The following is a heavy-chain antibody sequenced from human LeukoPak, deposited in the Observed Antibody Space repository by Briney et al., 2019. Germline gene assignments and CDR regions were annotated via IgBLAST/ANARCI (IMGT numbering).Heavy chain of an antibody. CDR1: GFTFSSYA. D-gene: IGHD3-10*01. J-gene: IGHJ4*02. CDR3: ARPQGKKGGPTGFDY. CDR2: ISGSGGST. Sequence: PGASLRLSCAASGFTFSSYAMSWVRQAPGKGLEWVSAISGSGGSTYYADSVKGRFTISRDNSKNTLYLQMNSLRAEDTAVYYCARPQGKKGGPTGFDYWGQGTLVTVSS. V-gene: IGHV3-23*01.